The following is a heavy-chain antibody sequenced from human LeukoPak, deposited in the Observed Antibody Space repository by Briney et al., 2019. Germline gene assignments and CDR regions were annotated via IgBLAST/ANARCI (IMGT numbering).Heavy chain of an antibody. CDR1: GGSISSNNW. D-gene: IGHD2-2*01. CDR3: ARDPCTSCSPGGYYYYMDV. Sequence: SETLSLTCAVSGGSISSNNWWIWVRQSPEKGLEWIGEIYHDGSTNYNPSLKSRVTMSVDTSKNQFSLKLSSVTAADTAVYYCARDPCTSCSPGGYYYYMDVWGKGTTVTVSS. V-gene: IGHV4-4*02. J-gene: IGHJ6*03. CDR2: IYHDGST.